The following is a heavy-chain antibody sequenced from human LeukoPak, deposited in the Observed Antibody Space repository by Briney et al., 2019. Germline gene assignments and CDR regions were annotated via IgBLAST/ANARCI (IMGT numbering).Heavy chain of an antibody. CDR3: AREVSSSTEYSSGWYVDY. V-gene: IGHV1-2*02. D-gene: IGHD6-19*01. CDR2: INPNSGGT. J-gene: IGHJ4*02. Sequence: VASVKVSCKASGYTFTGYYMHWVRQAPGQGLEWMGWINPNSGGTNYAQKFQGRVTMTRDTSISTAYMELSRLRSDDTAVYYCAREVSSSTEYSSGWYVDYWGQGTLVTVSS. CDR1: GYTFTGYY.